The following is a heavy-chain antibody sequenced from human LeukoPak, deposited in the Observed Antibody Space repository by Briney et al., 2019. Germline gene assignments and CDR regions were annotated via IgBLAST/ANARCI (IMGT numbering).Heavy chain of an antibody. CDR3: ARDSSGWYRASDFDY. V-gene: IGHV3-48*03. Sequence: GSLRLSCAASGFTFSSYEMNWVRQAPGKGLEWVSYISSSGSTIYYADSVKGRFTISRDNAKNSLYLQMNSLRAEDTAVYYCARDSSGWYRASDFDYWGQGTLVTVSS. D-gene: IGHD6-19*01. J-gene: IGHJ4*02. CDR2: ISSSGSTI. CDR1: GFTFSSYE.